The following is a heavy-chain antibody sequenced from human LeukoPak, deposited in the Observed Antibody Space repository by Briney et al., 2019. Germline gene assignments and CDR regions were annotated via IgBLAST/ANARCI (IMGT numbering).Heavy chain of an antibody. V-gene: IGHV3-11*01. CDR3: ARDRSRREFDS. CDR1: GFTFSDYD. CDR2: ISSSGSPT. J-gene: IGHJ4*02. Sequence: GGSLRLSCAASGFTFSDYDMTWFRQAPGKGLEWISHISSSGSPTNYADSVKGRFTISRANSWNSLYLQMNSLRDEDTAFYYCARDRSRREFDSWGQGILVTVSS.